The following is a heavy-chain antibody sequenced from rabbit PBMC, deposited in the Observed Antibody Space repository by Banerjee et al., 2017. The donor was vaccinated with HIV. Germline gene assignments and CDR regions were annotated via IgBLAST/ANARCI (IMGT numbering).Heavy chain of an antibody. J-gene: IGHJ4*01. Sequence: QEQLVESGGGLVQPGGSLKLSCKASGFDFSSYGVSWVRQAPGKGLEWIGYITYGGSVYYASWAKGRFTISKTSSTTVTLQMTSLTAADTATYFCARDVVDGVAYGFDLWGPGTLVTVS. CDR3: ARDVVDGVAYGFDL. CDR1: GFDFSSYG. V-gene: IGHV1S39*01. D-gene: IGHD6-1*01. CDR2: ITYGGSV.